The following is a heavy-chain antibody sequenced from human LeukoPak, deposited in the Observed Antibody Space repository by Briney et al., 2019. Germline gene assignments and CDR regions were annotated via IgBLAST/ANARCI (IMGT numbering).Heavy chain of an antibody. V-gene: IGHV4-59*01. J-gene: IGHJ4*02. CDR3: VRRFPGYSFEN. CDR1: GGAIINYD. D-gene: IGHD3-10*01. CDR2: IYYNGIT. Sequence: PSETLSLTCTVSGGAIINYDWNWVRQPPGKGLEWVADIYYNGITNYNPSLQSRVTISLDTSKNQNSLNLSSVTAADTAEYNCVRRFPGYSFENWGQGTLVTVSS.